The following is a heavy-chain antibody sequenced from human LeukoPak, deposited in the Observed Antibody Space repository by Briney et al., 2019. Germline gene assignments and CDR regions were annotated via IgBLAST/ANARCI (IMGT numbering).Heavy chain of an antibody. CDR1: GYTFTSYW. CDR2: IYPGDSET. CDR3: ARRGYCSSTSCYWSAFDI. D-gene: IGHD2-2*01. V-gene: IGHV5-51*01. Sequence: KVSCKASGYTFTSYWIGWVRQMPGKGLEWMGIIYPGDSETRYSPSFQGQVTISADKSISTAYLQWSSLKASDTAMYYCARRGYCSSTSCYWSAFDIWGQGTMVTVSS. J-gene: IGHJ3*02.